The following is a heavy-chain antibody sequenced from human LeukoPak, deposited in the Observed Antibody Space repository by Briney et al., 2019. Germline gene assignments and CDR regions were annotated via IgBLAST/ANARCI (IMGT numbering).Heavy chain of an antibody. J-gene: IGHJ4*02. CDR3: ARDSGSGWSRFDY. V-gene: IGHV1-2*04. Sequence: EASVKVSCKASGYTFTGYYMHWVRQAPGPGLEWMGWINPNSGGTNYAQKFQCWVTMTRDTSISTAYLELSRLRSDDTAVYYCARDSGSGWSRFDYWGQGTLVTVSS. CDR1: GYTFTGYY. D-gene: IGHD6-19*01. CDR2: INPNSGGT.